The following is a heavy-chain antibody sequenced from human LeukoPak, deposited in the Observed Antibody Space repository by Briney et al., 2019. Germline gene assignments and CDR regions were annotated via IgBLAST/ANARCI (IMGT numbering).Heavy chain of an antibody. CDR3: ARTWYSSGWLFDY. D-gene: IGHD6-19*01. Sequence: GGSLRLSCAASGFTFSSYWMSWVRQAPGKGLEWVANIKQDGSEKYYVDSVKGRFTISRDNAKKSLYLQMNSLRAEDTAVHYCARTWYSSGWLFDYWGQGTLVTVSS. CDR1: GFTFSSYW. V-gene: IGHV3-7*03. J-gene: IGHJ4*02. CDR2: IKQDGSEK.